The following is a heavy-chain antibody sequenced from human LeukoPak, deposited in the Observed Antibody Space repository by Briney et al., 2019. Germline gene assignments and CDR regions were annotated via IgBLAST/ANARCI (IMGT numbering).Heavy chain of an antibody. J-gene: IGHJ4*02. D-gene: IGHD1/OR15-1a*01. Sequence: PSETLSLTCGVYGGSFSGYYWSWIRQPPGKGLEWIGEVNHSGTTNHNPSLKSRATISIDTSKKQFSLKLSSVTAADTAVYYCARVATDWNNEDYWGQGTLVTVSS. CDR2: VNHSGTT. V-gene: IGHV4-34*04. CDR3: ARVATDWNNEDY. CDR1: GGSFSGYY.